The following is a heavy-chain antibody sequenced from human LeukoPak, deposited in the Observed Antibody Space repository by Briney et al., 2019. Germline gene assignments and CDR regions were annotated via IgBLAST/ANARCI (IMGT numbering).Heavy chain of an antibody. V-gene: IGHV3-21*01. CDR3: ARDRRQGYYYDSSGYFDY. CDR2: ISSSSYI. CDR1: GFTFGSYS. Sequence: GGSQRLSCAASGFTFGSYSMNWVRQAPGKGLEWVSSISSSSYIYYADSVKGRFTISRDDAKNSLYLQMNSLRAEDTAVYYCARDRRQGYYYDSSGYFDYWGQGTLVTVSS. D-gene: IGHD3-22*01. J-gene: IGHJ4*02.